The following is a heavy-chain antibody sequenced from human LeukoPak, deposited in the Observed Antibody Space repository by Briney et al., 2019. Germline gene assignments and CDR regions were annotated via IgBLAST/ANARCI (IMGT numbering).Heavy chain of an antibody. CDR2: IYYSGST. J-gene: IGHJ5*02. D-gene: IGHD2-15*01. CDR1: GGSISSYY. Sequence: SETLSLTCTVSGGSISSYYWSWIRQPPGKGLEWIGYIYYSGSTNYNPSLKSRVTISVDTSKNQFSLKLSSVTAADTAVYYCARGGYCSGGSCYKHNWFDPWGQGTLVTVSS. CDR3: ARGGYCSGGSCYKHNWFDP. V-gene: IGHV4-59*01.